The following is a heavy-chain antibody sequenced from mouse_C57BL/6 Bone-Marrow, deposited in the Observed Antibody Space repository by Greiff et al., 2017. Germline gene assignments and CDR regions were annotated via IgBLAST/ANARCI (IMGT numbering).Heavy chain of an antibody. CDR3: ARDYITTVVAFYWDFDV. D-gene: IGHD1-1*01. Sequence: EVKLMESGPGLVKPSQSLSLTCSVTGYSITSGYYWNWIRQFPGNKLEWMGYISYDGSTTYNPSLQNRISITRDTSKNQFFLKLNSVTTEDTATYYCARDYITTVVAFYWDFDVWGTGTTVTVSS. J-gene: IGHJ1*03. CDR2: ISYDGST. V-gene: IGHV3-6*01. CDR1: GYSITSGYY.